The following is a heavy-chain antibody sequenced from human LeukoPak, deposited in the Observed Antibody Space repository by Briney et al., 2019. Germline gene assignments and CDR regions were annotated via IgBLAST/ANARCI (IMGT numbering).Heavy chain of an antibody. CDR3: AKDQRWESPHYLDS. V-gene: IGHV3-7*03. CDR2: IKEDGSEK. J-gene: IGHJ4*02. CDR1: GLNFNSRW. D-gene: IGHD1-26*01. Sequence: GGSLRLSCVASGLNFNSRWMDWVRQAPGQGLEWVASIKEDGSEKHYVDPVRGRFTISRDNDKNSLYLQMNSLRDEDTAVYYCAKDQRWESPHYLDSWGQGTLVTVSS.